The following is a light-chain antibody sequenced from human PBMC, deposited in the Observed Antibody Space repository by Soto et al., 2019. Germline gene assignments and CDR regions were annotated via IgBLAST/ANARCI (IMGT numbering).Light chain of an antibody. CDR2: DTS. Sequence: EIVLTQSPATLSLSPGERATLSCRASQSVTPYLAWYQQKPVQIPRLLIYDTSKRATGIPARLSGSGSGRDFTLTISSLEPEDFAVYYCQTRYDRLCTSGHGTKLEIK. CDR1: QSVTPY. J-gene: IGKJ1*01. V-gene: IGKV3-11*02. CDR3: QTRYDRLCT.